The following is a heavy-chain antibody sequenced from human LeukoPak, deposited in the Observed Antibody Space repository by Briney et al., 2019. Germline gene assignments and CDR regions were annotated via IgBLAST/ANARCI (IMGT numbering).Heavy chain of an antibody. V-gene: IGHV4-31*03. CDR3: ARDARRYYDSSGYYRYFGY. D-gene: IGHD3-22*01. CDR2: IYYSGST. J-gene: IGHJ4*02. CDR1: GGSISSGGYY. Sequence: PSQTLSLTCTVSGGSISSGGYYWSWIRQHPGKGLEWIGYIYYSGSTYYNPSLKSRVTISVDTSKNQFSLKLSSVTAADTAVYYCARDARRYYDSSGYYRYFGYWGQGTLVTVSS.